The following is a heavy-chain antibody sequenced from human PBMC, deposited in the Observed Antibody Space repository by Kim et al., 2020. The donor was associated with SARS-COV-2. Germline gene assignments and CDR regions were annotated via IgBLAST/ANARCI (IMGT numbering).Heavy chain of an antibody. Sequence: GESLKISCKGSGYSFTSYWIGWVRQMPGKGLEWMGIIYPGDSDTRYSPSFQGQVTISADKSISTAYLQWSSLKASDTAMYYCARHGEYYYGSGSYIYGMDVWGQGTTVTVSS. V-gene: IGHV5-51*01. D-gene: IGHD3-10*01. CDR3: ARHGEYYYGSGSYIYGMDV. CDR1: GYSFTSYW. CDR2: IYPGDSDT. J-gene: IGHJ6*02.